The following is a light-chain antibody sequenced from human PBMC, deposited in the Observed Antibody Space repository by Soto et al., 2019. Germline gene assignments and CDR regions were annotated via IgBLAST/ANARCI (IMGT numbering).Light chain of an antibody. CDR2: RNN. Sequence: QSVLTQPPSASGTPGQRVTISCSGSSSNIGSNYVYWYQQLPGTAPKLLIYRNNQRPSGFPDRFSGSKSGTSASLAISGLRSEDEADYYCAAWDDSLSVHVVFGGGTKLTVL. CDR1: SSNIGSNY. J-gene: IGLJ2*01. CDR3: AAWDDSLSVHVV. V-gene: IGLV1-47*01.